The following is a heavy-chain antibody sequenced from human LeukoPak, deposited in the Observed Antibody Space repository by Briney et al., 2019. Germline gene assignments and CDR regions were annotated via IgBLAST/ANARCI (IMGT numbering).Heavy chain of an antibody. D-gene: IGHD3-9*01. CDR2: IKQDGSEK. CDR3: VSGRLFCVETCYASVLFDV. J-gene: IGHJ3*01. CDR1: GLTFCSYW. V-gene: IGHV3-7*05. Sequence: GGSLRLSCAASGLTFCSYWITCGRQAPGKGLEWVANIKQDGSEKYYVDSVKGRFTISRDNPKSTVYLQMNSLRAEETAVYYCVSGRLFCVETCYASVLFDVWGQGTMVTVSS.